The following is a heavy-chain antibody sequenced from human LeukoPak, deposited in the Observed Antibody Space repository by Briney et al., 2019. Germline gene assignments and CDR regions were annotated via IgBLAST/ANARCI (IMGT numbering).Heavy chain of an antibody. D-gene: IGHD6-19*01. CDR1: GFTFSNYV. V-gene: IGHV3-23*01. Sequence: GGSLRLSCAASGFTFSNYVMSWVRQAPGKGLEWVSAIGGGATTYYADYVKGRFTISRDNSKNTLYLQMNSLRAEDTAIYYCAKAGRLQAVAGWIDYWPQGTLVTVS. CDR3: AKAGRLQAVAGWIDY. J-gene: IGHJ4*02. CDR2: IGGGATT.